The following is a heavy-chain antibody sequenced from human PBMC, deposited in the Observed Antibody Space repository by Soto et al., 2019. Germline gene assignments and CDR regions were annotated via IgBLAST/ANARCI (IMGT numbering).Heavy chain of an antibody. CDR1: GDAYIGYY. CDR2: IYYSGST. J-gene: IGHJ4*02. V-gene: IGHV4-59*01. Sequence: AETLSLTCTVSGDAYIGYYCNLIRHPPGKGLEWIGYIYYSGSTNYNPSLKSRVTLSVDTSKNQFSLRLTSVTAADTAVYYCARCIAVAGSPFDSWGQGTLVTVSS. D-gene: IGHD6-13*01. CDR3: ARCIAVAGSPFDS.